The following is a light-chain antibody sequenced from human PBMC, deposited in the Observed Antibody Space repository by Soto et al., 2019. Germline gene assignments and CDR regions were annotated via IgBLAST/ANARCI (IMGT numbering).Light chain of an antibody. CDR3: GTWDSSLSAGL. Sequence: QAVVTQPPSVSAAPGQKVTISCSGSSSNIGNNYVSWYQQLPGTAPKLLIYDNNERPSGIPDRFSGSKSGTSATLGITGLQTGDEADYYCGTWDSSLSAGLFGGGTKLTVL. CDR1: SSNIGNNY. V-gene: IGLV1-51*01. CDR2: DNN. J-gene: IGLJ2*01.